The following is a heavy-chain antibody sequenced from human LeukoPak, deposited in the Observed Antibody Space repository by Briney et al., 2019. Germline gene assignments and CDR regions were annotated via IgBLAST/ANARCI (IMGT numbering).Heavy chain of an antibody. CDR1: GFTFSSYA. V-gene: IGHV3-30*04. J-gene: IGHJ5*02. CDR3: ARDKYPGNDILTGYYKSSCWCDP. Sequence: GGSLRLSCAASGFTFSSYAMHWVRHAPGKGRVWVADISYDGSNKYYADSVKGRFTISKDNTKNTLYLQMNSLRAEDTAVYYCARDKYPGNDILTGYYKSSCWCDPWGEGTLVTVSS. D-gene: IGHD3-9*01. CDR2: ISYDGSNK.